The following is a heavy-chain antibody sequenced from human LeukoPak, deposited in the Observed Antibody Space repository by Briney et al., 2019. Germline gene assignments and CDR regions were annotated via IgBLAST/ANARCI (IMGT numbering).Heavy chain of an antibody. V-gene: IGHV1-2*02. CDR2: INSSSGGT. CDR1: VCTLTGYY. Sequence: SVPDTFKACVCTLTGYYLHWVGPAASRGVAGMEWINSSSGGTNNSRKFYDGVIMTRDTSISTAYMELSRLRSDGTAVYYCAIEYSNYFGYWGQGTLVTVSS. CDR3: AIEYSNYFGY. J-gene: IGHJ4*02. D-gene: IGHD4-11*01.